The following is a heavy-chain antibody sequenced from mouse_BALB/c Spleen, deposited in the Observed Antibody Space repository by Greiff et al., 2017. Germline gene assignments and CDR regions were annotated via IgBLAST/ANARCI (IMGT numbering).Heavy chain of an antibody. CDR1: GYTFTSYV. V-gene: IGHV1-14*01. Sequence: EVQLQQSGPELVKPGASVTMSCKASGYTFTSYVMHWVKQKPGQGLEWIGYINPYNDGTKYNEKFKGKATLTSDKSSSTAYMELSSLTSEDSAVYYCARPYGNYPYYAMDDWGQGTSVTGSS. D-gene: IGHD2-1*01. CDR2: INPYNDGT. CDR3: ARPYGNYPYYAMDD. J-gene: IGHJ4*01.